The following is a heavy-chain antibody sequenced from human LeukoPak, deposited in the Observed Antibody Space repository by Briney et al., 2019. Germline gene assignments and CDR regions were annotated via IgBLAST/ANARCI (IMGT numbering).Heavy chain of an antibody. V-gene: IGHV1-46*01. CDR2: INPSSGST. CDR3: ARDAFMRGASTSCYSS. CDR1: GYTFTSCY. Sequence: ASVTVSCKASGYTFTSCYGHWVRQAPGQGLEWMGIINPSSGSTSYAQKFQGRVTMTTDTSTSTVYMELSSLRSEDTAVYYCARDAFMRGASTSCYSSWGQGTLVTVSS. D-gene: IGHD2-2*01. J-gene: IGHJ5*02.